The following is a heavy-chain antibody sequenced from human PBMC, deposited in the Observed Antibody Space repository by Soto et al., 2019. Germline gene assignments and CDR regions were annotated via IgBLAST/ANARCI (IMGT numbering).Heavy chain of an antibody. V-gene: IGHV4-4*02. Sequence: QIHLQQSGPGLVKPSGTLSLNCAVSGGSISGVNWWSWVRQPPGEGLEWIGEIYHSGYTRTNYNPSLKSRVTISLDESENRFSLVLTSVTDADTAVYVCASHVTMSGTSGFDYWGQGTLVTASS. J-gene: IGHJ4*02. CDR1: GGSISGVNW. CDR2: IYHSGYTRT. CDR3: ASHVTMSGTSGFDY. D-gene: IGHD6-13*01.